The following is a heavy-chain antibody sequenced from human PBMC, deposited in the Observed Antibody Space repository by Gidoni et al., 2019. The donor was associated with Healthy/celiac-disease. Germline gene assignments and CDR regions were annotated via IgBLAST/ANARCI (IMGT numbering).Heavy chain of an antibody. J-gene: IGHJ6*02. Sequence: EVQLVESGVGLVHPGGSLKLSCASSGFTFSGSAMHWVRQAPGKGLEWVGRIRSKANSYATAYAASVKGRFTISRDDSKNTAYRQMNSLKTEHTAVYYCTFFYGMDVWGQGTTVTVSS. CDR2: IRSKANSYAT. CDR1: GFTFSGSA. V-gene: IGHV3-73*01. CDR3: TFFYGMDV.